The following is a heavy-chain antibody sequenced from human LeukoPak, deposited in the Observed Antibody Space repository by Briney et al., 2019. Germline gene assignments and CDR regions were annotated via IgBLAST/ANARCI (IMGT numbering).Heavy chain of an antibody. J-gene: IGHJ4*02. CDR2: ISGSGGST. CDR1: GFTFSSYA. D-gene: IGHD3-16*01. CDR3: AKDQLRLGELAAEKDVDFDY. Sequence: GGSLRLSCAASGFTFSSYAMSWVRQAPGKGLEWVSAISGSGGSTYYADSVKGRFTISRDNSKNTLYLQMNSLRAEDTAVYYCAKDQLRLGELAAEKDVDFDYWGQGTLVTVSS. V-gene: IGHV3-23*01.